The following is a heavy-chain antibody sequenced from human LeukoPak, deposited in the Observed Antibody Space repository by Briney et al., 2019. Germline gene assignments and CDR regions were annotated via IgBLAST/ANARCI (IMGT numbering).Heavy chain of an antibody. CDR2: INAGNGNT. D-gene: IGHD3-3*01. CDR3: ATVRVFWSAMGAFDI. J-gene: IGHJ3*02. Sequence: ASVKVSCKASGYTFTSYAMHWVRQAPGQRLEWMGWINAGNGNTKYSQKFQGRVTMTTDTSTSTAYMELRSLRSEDTAVYYCATVRVFWSAMGAFDIWGQGTMVTVSS. CDR1: GYTFTSYA. V-gene: IGHV1-3*01.